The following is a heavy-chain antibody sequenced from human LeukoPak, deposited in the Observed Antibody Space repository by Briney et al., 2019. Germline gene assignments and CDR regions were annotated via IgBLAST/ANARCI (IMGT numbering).Heavy chain of an antibody. CDR1: GGSISSYY. CDR3: ARNPELKYSSSWYVDAFDI. V-gene: IGHV4-59*01. Sequence: SETLSLTCTVSGGSISSYYWSWIRQPPGKGLEWIGYIYYSGSTNYNPSLKSRVTISVVTSKNQFSLKLSSVTAADTAVYYCARNPELKYSSSWYVDAFDIWGQGTMVTVSS. J-gene: IGHJ3*02. D-gene: IGHD6-13*01. CDR2: IYYSGST.